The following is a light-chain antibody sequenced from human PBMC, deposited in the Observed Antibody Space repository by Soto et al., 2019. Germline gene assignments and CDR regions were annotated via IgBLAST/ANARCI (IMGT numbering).Light chain of an antibody. V-gene: IGKV3-15*01. J-gene: IGKJ2*01. CDR1: QSVSSN. CDR2: GAS. Sequence: EIVMTQSPATLSVSTGERATLSCRASQSVSSNLAWYQQKPGQAPRLLIYGASTRATGIPARFSGSESGTEFTLTISSLQSEDFAVYYCQQYNYWPPYTFGQGTKLEIK. CDR3: QQYNYWPPYT.